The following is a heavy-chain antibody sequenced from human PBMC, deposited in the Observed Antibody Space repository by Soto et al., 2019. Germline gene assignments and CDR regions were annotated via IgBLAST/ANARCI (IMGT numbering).Heavy chain of an antibody. Sequence: PGGSLRLSCAASGFTFSSYAMHWVRQAPGKGLEWVAVISYGGSNKYYADSVKGRFTISRDNSKNTLYLQMNSLRAEDTAVYYCARDQVLWGQGTLVTVSS. CDR3: ARDQVL. CDR1: GFTFSSYA. V-gene: IGHV3-30-3*01. CDR2: ISYGGSNK. J-gene: IGHJ4*02.